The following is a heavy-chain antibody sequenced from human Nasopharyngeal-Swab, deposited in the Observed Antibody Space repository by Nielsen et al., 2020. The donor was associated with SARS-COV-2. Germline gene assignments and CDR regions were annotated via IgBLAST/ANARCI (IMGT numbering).Heavy chain of an antibody. V-gene: IGHV1-46*01. Sequence: ASVHVSRQASGYTFTSYYMHWVRQAPGQGLEWMGIINPSGGSTSYAQKFQGRVTMTRDTSTSTVYMELSSLRSEDTAVYYCARELVSSPYGMDVWGQGTTVTVSS. CDR1: GYTFTSYY. D-gene: IGHD4-23*01. J-gene: IGHJ6*02. CDR3: ARELVSSPYGMDV. CDR2: INPSGGST.